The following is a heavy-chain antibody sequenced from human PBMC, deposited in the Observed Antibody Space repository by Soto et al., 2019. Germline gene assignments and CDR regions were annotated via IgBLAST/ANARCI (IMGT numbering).Heavy chain of an antibody. CDR3: AREGYCSSTSCYPSLGMDV. Sequence: GGSLRLSCAASGFTFSSYWMHWVRQAPEKGLVWVSRINSDGSSTSYADSVKGRFTISRDNAKNTLYLQMNSLRAEDTAVYYCAREGYCSSTSCYPSLGMDVWGQGTTVTVSS. CDR2: INSDGSST. D-gene: IGHD2-2*01. V-gene: IGHV3-74*01. J-gene: IGHJ6*02. CDR1: GFTFSSYW.